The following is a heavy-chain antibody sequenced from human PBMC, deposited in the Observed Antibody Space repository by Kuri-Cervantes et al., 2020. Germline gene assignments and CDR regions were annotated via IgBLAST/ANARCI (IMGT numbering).Heavy chain of an antibody. V-gene: IGHV3-30*04. CDR3: AKDFDRGISGS. Sequence: GGSLRLSCAASGFTFSSYAMHWVRQAPGKGLEWVAVISYDGSNKYYADSVKGRFTISRDNSKNTLYLQMNSLRAEDTAVYYCAKDFDRGISGSWGQGTLVTVSS. D-gene: IGHD1-26*01. J-gene: IGHJ4*02. CDR1: GFTFSSYA. CDR2: ISYDGSNK.